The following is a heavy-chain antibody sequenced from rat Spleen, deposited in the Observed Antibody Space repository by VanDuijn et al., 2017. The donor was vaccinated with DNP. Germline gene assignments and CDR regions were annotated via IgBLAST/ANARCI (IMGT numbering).Heavy chain of an antibody. D-gene: IGHD4-3*01. J-gene: IGHJ1*01. CDR3: ARQNIVRDWFFDF. CDR2: ITYSGDT. Sequence: EVQLQESGPGLVKPSQSLSLTCSVTGYSITNNYWGWVRKFPGNKMEWVGHITYSGDTSYNPSLRSRIFITRDTSKNQFFLHLNSVTTEDTATYYCARQNIVRDWFFDFWGPGTMVTVSS. V-gene: IGHV3-1*01. CDR1: GYSITNNY.